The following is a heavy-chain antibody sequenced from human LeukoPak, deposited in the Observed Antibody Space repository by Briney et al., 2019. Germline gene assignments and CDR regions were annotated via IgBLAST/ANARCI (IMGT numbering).Heavy chain of an antibody. CDR3: ARDYYYDSSGYYPDAFDI. CDR1: GGSISSYY. V-gene: IGHV4-59*12. Sequence: SETLSLTCTVSGGSISSYYWSWIRQLPGKGLEWVGYIYYSGTTKYNPSLKSRVTMSVDTSKNQFSLKLSSVTAADTAVYYCARDYYYDSSGYYPDAFDIWGQGTMVTVSS. J-gene: IGHJ3*02. D-gene: IGHD3-22*01. CDR2: IYYSGTT.